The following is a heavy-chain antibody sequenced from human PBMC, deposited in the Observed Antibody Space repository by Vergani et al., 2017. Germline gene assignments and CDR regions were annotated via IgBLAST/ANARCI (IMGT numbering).Heavy chain of an antibody. J-gene: IGHJ4*02. CDR2: ISGSVGNT. CDR1: GFTFYNYA. Sequence: EVQLLESGGGLVQPGGSLRLSCAASGFTFYNYAMTWVRQAPGKGLEWVAGISGSVGNTYYADSVKGRFTISRDNSKATVSLQMNSLRAEDTAVDYCATGGYCSGGRCYRHFEFWGQGTLVTVSS. V-gene: IGHV3-23*01. CDR3: ATGGYCSGGRCYRHFEF. D-gene: IGHD2-15*01.